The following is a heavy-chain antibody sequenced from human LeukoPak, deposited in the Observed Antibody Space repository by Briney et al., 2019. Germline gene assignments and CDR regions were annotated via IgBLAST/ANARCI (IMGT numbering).Heavy chain of an antibody. V-gene: IGHV1-8*01. CDR3: ARIMRAYYYYGMDV. CDR2: MNPNSGNT. CDR1: GYTFTSYD. J-gene: IGHJ6*02. Sequence: ASVKVSCMASGYTFTSYDINWVRQATGQGLEWMGWMNPNSGNTGYAQKFQGRVTMTRNTSISTAYMELSSLRSEDTAVYYCARIMRAYYYYGMDVWGQGTTVTVSS.